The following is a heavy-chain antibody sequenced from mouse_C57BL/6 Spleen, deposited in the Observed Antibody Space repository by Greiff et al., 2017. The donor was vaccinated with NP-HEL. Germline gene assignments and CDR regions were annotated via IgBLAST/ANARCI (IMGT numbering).Heavy chain of an antibody. Sequence: DVHLVESGGGLVQPGGSLKLSCAASGFTFSDYYMYWVRQTPEKRLEWVAYISNGGGSTYYLDTVKGRFTISRDNAKNTLYLQMSRLKSEDTAMYYCARQDYGSSYDAMDYWGQGTSVTVSS. CDR3: ARQDYGSSYDAMDY. CDR1: GFTFSDYY. J-gene: IGHJ4*01. V-gene: IGHV5-12*01. CDR2: ISNGGGST. D-gene: IGHD1-1*01.